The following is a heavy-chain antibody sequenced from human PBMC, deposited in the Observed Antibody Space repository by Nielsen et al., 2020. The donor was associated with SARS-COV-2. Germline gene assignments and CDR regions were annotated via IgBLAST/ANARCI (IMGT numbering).Heavy chain of an antibody. CDR1: GFTFSSYS. Sequence: GESLKISCAASGFTFSSYSMNWVRQAPGKGLEWVSSISSSSSYIYYADSVKGRFTISRDNAKNSLYLQMNSLRTEDTALYYCAKGGGGIGLEFDYWGQGTLVTVSS. J-gene: IGHJ4*02. V-gene: IGHV3-21*04. CDR3: AKGGGGIGLEFDY. CDR2: ISSSSSYI. D-gene: IGHD2-15*01.